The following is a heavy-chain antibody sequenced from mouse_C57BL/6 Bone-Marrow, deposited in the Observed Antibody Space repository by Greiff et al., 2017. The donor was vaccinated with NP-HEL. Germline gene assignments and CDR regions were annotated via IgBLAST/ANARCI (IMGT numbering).Heavy chain of an antibody. CDR3: ARMGVTGFYYYAMDY. CDR1: GYTFTSYW. J-gene: IGHJ4*01. Sequence: VQLQQPGAELVKPGASVKLSCKASGYTFTSYWMHWVKQRPGQGLEWIGMIHPNSGSTNYNEKFKSKATLTVDKSSSTAYMQLSSLTSEDSAVYFCARMGVTGFYYYAMDYWGQGTSVTVSS. CDR2: IHPNSGST. V-gene: IGHV1-64*01. D-gene: IGHD2-1*01.